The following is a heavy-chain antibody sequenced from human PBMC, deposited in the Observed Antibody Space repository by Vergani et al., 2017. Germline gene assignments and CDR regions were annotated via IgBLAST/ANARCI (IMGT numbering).Heavy chain of an antibody. V-gene: IGHV3-30*03. CDR3: ATKSCGTPGCQIGYFRE. D-gene: IGHD1-1*01. J-gene: IGHJ1*01. CDR2: ISYDGTQK. CDR1: GFTSSYYG. Sequence: QVHLVESGGGVVQPWRSLRLSCVVSGFTSSYYGMHWVRQAPGKGLELVAVISYDGTQKYYADSVKGRFTISRDNSKSTLYLQMNSLRTEDTAVYYCATKSCGTPGCQIGYFREWGQGTLVTVSS.